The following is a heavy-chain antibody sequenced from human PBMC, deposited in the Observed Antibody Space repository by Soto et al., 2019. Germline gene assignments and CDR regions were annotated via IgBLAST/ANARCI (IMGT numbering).Heavy chain of an antibody. D-gene: IGHD6-6*01. Sequence: QVQLVESGGGVVQPGRSLRLSCAASGFTFSSYAMHWVRQAPGKGLEWVAGISYDGSNKYYADSVKGRFTISRDNSKNTLYLQMNSLRAEDTAVYYCARDGLPAYSSSNYYYYGMDVWGQGTTVTVSS. CDR1: GFTFSSYA. CDR3: ARDGLPAYSSSNYYYYGMDV. V-gene: IGHV3-30-3*01. J-gene: IGHJ6*02. CDR2: ISYDGSNK.